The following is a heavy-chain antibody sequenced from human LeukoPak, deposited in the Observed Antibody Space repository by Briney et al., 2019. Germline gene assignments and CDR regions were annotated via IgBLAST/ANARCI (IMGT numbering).Heavy chain of an antibody. D-gene: IGHD3-16*01. V-gene: IGHV4-34*01. CDR1: GGSVSGYY. Sequence: SETLSLTCAVYGGSVSGYYWSWIRQPPGKGLEWIGEINHSGSTNYNPSLKSRVTISVDTSKNQFSLKLSSVTAADTAVYYCARMLGGVVAATFDYWGQGTLVTVSS. J-gene: IGHJ4*02. CDR2: INHSGST. CDR3: ARMLGGVVAATFDY.